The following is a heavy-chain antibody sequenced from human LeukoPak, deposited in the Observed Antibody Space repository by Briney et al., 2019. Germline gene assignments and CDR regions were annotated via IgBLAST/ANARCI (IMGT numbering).Heavy chain of an antibody. D-gene: IGHD2-15*01. Sequence: PSETLSLTCTVSGGSISSYYWTWVRQPPGKGLEWIAYIHDSGTTSYSPSLESRVTISLDTSNNQFSLRLSSVTAADTAVYYCARESWYCSDGSCSSDFDYWAREPWSPSPQ. CDR3: ARESWYCSDGSCSSDFDY. CDR2: IHDSGTT. CDR1: GGSISSYY. J-gene: IGHJ4*02. V-gene: IGHV4-59*01.